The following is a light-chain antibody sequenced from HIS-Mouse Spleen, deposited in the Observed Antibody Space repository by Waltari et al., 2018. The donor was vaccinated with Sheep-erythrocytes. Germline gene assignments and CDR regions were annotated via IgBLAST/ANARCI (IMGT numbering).Light chain of an antibody. CDR1: QSVSSSY. Sequence: EIVLTQSPGTLSLSPGERATLSCRASQSVSSSYLAWYQQKPGQAPRLLIYGASSRATGTPDRFSGSGSGTDFTLTISRLEPEDFAAYYCQQNGSSPWTFGQGTKVEIK. CDR2: GAS. J-gene: IGKJ1*01. V-gene: IGKV3-20*01. CDR3: QQNGSSPWT.